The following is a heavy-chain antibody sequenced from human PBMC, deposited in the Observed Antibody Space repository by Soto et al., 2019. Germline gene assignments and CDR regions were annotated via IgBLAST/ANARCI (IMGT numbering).Heavy chain of an antibody. CDR3: ARFHASSLGFSGYYYGLDV. V-gene: IGHV1-2*04. CDR2: INPNSGGT. J-gene: IGHJ6*02. Sequence: ASVKVSCKASGYTFTGYYMHWVRQAPGQGLEWMGWINPNSGGTNYAQKFQGWVTMTRDTSISTAYMELSRLRSDDTAVYYCARFHASSLGFSGYYYGLDVWGQGTTVTVSS. CDR1: GYTFTGYY. D-gene: IGHD6-6*01.